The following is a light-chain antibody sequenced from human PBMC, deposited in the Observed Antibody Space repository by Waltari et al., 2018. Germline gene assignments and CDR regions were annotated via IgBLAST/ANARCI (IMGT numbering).Light chain of an antibody. CDR2: KAS. J-gene: IGKJ2*01. V-gene: IGKV1-5*03. Sequence: DLQMTQSPSTPSASVGVRVTIPCRASQSISSWLAWYQQKPGKAPKLLIYKASSLESGVPSRFSGSGSGTEFTLTISSLQPDDFATYYCQQYNSYPYTFGQGTKLEIK. CDR1: QSISSW. CDR3: QQYNSYPYT.